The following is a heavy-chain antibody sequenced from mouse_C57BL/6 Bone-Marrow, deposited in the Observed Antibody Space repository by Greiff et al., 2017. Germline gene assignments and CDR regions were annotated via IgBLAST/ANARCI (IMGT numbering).Heavy chain of an antibody. CDR3: ARDITTVVADV. V-gene: IGHV1-64*01. D-gene: IGHD1-1*01. J-gene: IGHJ1*03. CDR2: IHPNSGST. Sequence: QVQLQQPGAELVKPGALVKLSCKASGYTFTSYWMHWVKQRPGQGLEWIGMIHPNSGSTNYNEKFKSKATLTVDKSSSTAYMQRSSLTSEYSAVYYCARDITTVVADVWGTGTTVTVSS. CDR1: GYTFTSYW.